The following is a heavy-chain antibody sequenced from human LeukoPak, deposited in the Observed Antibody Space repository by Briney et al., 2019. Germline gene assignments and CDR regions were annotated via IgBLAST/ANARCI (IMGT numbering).Heavy chain of an antibody. Sequence: SVKLSCKASGGTFSSYAISWVRQAPGQGLEWMGRIIPIFGIANYAQKFQGRVKITANKSTSKSYMALSRLRSVDTAVYYCANDEYSGNYRGSDYWGQGTLVTVSS. CDR3: ANDEYSGNYRGSDY. CDR2: IIPIFGIA. CDR1: GGTFSSYA. J-gene: IGHJ4*02. D-gene: IGHD1-26*01. V-gene: IGHV1-69*04.